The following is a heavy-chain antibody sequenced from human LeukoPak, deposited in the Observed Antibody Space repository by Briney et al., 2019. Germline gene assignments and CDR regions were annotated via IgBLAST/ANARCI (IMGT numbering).Heavy chain of an antibody. D-gene: IGHD3-22*01. J-gene: IGHJ2*01. V-gene: IGHV4-31*03. CDR3: ARRSGYLERYFDL. CDR2: IYYSGST. CDR1: GGSISSGGYY. Sequence: SETLSLTCTVSGGSISSGGYYWSWIRQHPGKGLEWIGYIYYSGSTYYNPSLKSRVTISVDTSKNQFSLKLSSVTAADTAVYYCARRSGYLERYFDLWGRGTLVTVSS.